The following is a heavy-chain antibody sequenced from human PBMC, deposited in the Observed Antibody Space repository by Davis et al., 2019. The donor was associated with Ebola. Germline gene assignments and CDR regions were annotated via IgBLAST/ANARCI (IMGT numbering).Heavy chain of an antibody. CDR1: GFTFSSYG. CDR3: ARDSYGDYPTGWFDP. J-gene: IGHJ5*02. V-gene: IGHV3-30*03. Sequence: GESLKISCAASGFTFSSYGMHWVRQAPGKGLEWVAVISYDGSNKYYADSVKGRFTISRDNSKNKLYLQMNSLRAEDTAVYYCARDSYGDYPTGWFDPWGQGTLVTVSS. CDR2: ISYDGSNK. D-gene: IGHD4-17*01.